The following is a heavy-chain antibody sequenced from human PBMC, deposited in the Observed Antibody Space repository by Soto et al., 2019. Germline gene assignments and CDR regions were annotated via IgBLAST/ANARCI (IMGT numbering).Heavy chain of an antibody. CDR3: ARAPDTSIAARHFDF. D-gene: IGHD6-6*01. CDR1: GGSISSSNW. CDR2: IYHSGST. J-gene: IGHJ4*02. V-gene: IGHV4-4*02. Sequence: PSETLSLTCAVSGGSISSSNWWSWVRQPPGKGLEWIGEIYHSGSTNYNPSLKSRVTISVDKSKNQFSLKLSSVTAADTAVHYCARAPDTSIAARHFDFWGRGTLVTVPS.